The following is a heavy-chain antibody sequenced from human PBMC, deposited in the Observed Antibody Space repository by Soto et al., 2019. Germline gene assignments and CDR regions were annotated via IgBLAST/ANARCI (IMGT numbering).Heavy chain of an antibody. D-gene: IGHD6-13*01. Sequence: EVQLLESGGGLVQPGGSLRLSCAASGFTFSSYAMSWVRQAPGKGLEWVSAISGSGVNTYYADSVKGRLTISSDNSENTLYLQMDNLRAEDTAVYYCAFARVGIETAGRDYWGQGTLVTVSS. CDR2: ISGSGVNT. CDR1: GFTFSSYA. J-gene: IGHJ4*02. V-gene: IGHV3-23*01. CDR3: AFARVGIETAGRDY.